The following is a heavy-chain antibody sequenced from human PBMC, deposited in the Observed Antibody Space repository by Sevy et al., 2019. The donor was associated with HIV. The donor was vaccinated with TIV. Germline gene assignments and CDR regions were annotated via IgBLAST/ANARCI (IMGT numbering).Heavy chain of an antibody. CDR1: GGSISGGSFY. CDR2: VHAIGST. Sequence: SDTLSLTCIVSGGSISGGSFYWTWVRQPAGRGLEWIGRVHAIGSTNYNPSLKSRVTISVDTSKNQFSLKLSSVTAADTAVYYCARDMFDKRTYCSTGTGLCAFDFWGQGTMVTVSS. V-gene: IGHV4-61*02. J-gene: IGHJ3*01. D-gene: IGHD2-15*01. CDR3: ARDMFDKRTYCSTGTGLCAFDF.